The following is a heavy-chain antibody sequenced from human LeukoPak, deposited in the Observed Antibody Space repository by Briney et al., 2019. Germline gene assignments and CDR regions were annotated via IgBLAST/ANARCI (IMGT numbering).Heavy chain of an antibody. J-gene: IGHJ4*02. CDR2: INPSSNYI. V-gene: IGHV3-21*01. D-gene: IGHD3-9*01. Sequence: PGGSLRLSCAASGFTLSGYGMHWVRQAPGKGLEWVSSINPSSNYIYYTDSVKGRFTVSRDNAKNSLFLQMNSLRAEDTAVYYCARDHYNILTGYFSYWGQGTLVAVSS. CDR1: GFTLSGYG. CDR3: ARDHYNILTGYFSY.